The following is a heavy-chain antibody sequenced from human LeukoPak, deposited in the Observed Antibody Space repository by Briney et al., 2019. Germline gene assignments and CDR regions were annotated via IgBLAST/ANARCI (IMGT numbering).Heavy chain of an antibody. CDR3: ARAIAAAGTHSEYYYYYYGMDV. V-gene: IGHV3-30*03. D-gene: IGHD6-13*01. CDR1: GFTFSSYG. J-gene: IGHJ6*02. CDR2: ISYDGSNK. Sequence: PGRSLRLSCAASGFTFSSYGMHWVRQAPGKGLEWVAVISYDGSNKYYADSAKGRFTISRDNSKNTLYLQMNSLRAEDTAVYYCARAIAAAGTHSEYYYYYYGMDVWGQGTTVTVSS.